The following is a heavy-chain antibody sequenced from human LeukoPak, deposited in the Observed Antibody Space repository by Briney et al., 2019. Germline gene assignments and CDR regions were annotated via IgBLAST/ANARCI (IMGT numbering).Heavy chain of an antibody. V-gene: IGHV4-39*07. CDR2: IYYSGST. D-gene: IGHD3-10*01. CDR1: GGSISSSSYH. Sequence: TSETLSLTCTVSGGSISSSSYHWGWIRQPPGKGLEWIGNIYYSGSTYYNPSLKSRVTISLDTSKNQFSLNLSSVTAADTAVYYCAKGEDYGSGTVHFASWGQGTLVTVSS. CDR3: AKGEDYGSGTVHFAS. J-gene: IGHJ4*02.